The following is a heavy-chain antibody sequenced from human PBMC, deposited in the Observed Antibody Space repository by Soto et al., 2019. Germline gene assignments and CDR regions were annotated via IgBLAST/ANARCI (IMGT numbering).Heavy chain of an antibody. D-gene: IGHD1-26*01. CDR2: ISSSSSYI. CDR1: GFTFSSYS. V-gene: IGHV3-21*01. CDR3: AGGYEVGATV. J-gene: IGHJ4*02. Sequence: GGSLRLSCAASGFTFSSYSMNWVRQAPGKGLEWVSSISSSSSYIYYADSVKGRFTISRYNANNSLYLQMNSLRAEDTAVYYCAGGYEVGATVWGQGTLVTVSS.